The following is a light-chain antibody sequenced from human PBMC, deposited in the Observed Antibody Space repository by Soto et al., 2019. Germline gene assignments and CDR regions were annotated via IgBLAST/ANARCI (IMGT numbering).Light chain of an antibody. V-gene: IGKV1-39*01. CDR3: QQSYRTPIS. CDR2: TAS. CDR1: QSISSH. J-gene: IGKJ5*01. Sequence: DIRMSDSASCVYACVGGTVTITCRASQSISSHLNWYQQKPGKAPNLLMYTASNLQSGVPSRFSGSEPGTDFTLTIRSLQPEYFATYYCQQSYRTPISFGQGTRLENK.